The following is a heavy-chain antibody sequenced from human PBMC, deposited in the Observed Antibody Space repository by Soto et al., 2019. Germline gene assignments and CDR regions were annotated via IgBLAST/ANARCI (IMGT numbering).Heavy chain of an antibody. V-gene: IGHV3-30-3*01. CDR1: GFTFSSYA. J-gene: IGHJ4*02. D-gene: IGHD2-8*01. CDR2: ISYDGSNK. Sequence: GSLRLSCAASGFTFSSYAMHWVRQAPGKGLEWVAVISYDGSNKYYADSVKGRFTISRDNSKNTLYLQMNSLRAEDTAVYYCARDLRIVLMVYALDYWGQGTLVTVSS. CDR3: ARDLRIVLMVYALDY.